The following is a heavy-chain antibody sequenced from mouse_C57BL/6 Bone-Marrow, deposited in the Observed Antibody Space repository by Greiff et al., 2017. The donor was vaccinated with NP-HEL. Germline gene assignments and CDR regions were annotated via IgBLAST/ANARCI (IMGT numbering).Heavy chain of an antibody. V-gene: IGHV1-15*01. J-gene: IGHJ3*01. D-gene: IGHD2-4*01. CDR1: GYTFTDYE. Sequence: QVQLQQSGAELVRPGASVTLSCKASGYTFTDYEMHWVKQTPVHGLEWIGAIDPETGGTAYNQKFKGKAILTADKSSSTAYMELRSLTSEDSAVYYCTPIYYDYDGRFAYWGQGTLVTVSA. CDR3: TPIYYDYDGRFAY. CDR2: IDPETGGT.